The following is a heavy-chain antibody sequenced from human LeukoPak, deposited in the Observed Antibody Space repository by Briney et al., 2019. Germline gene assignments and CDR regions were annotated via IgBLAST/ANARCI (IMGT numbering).Heavy chain of an antibody. CDR2: INPNSGGT. Sequence: ASVKVSCKASGYTFTGYYMHWVRQAPGQGLEWMGWINPNSGGTNYAQKFQGRVTMTRDTSISTAYVELSRLRSDDTAVYYCARELLAVAGTLNPWGQGTLVTVSS. D-gene: IGHD6-19*01. CDR1: GYTFTGYY. V-gene: IGHV1-2*02. J-gene: IGHJ5*02. CDR3: ARELLAVAGTLNP.